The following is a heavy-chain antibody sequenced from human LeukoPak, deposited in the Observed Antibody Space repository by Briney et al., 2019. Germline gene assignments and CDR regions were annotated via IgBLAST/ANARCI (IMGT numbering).Heavy chain of an antibody. CDR3: ARDFRQLVHQFTDSFDI. CDR2: ISSSSSTI. CDR1: GFTFSRYS. D-gene: IGHD6-6*01. J-gene: IGHJ3*02. Sequence: PGGSLRLSCAASGFTFSRYSMNWVRQAPGKGLEWGSYISSSSSTIYYADSVKGGVTISRDNAKNSLYMQINRVRDEGTGVYYIARDFRQLVHQFTDSFDILGQGTIATVSS. V-gene: IGHV3-48*02.